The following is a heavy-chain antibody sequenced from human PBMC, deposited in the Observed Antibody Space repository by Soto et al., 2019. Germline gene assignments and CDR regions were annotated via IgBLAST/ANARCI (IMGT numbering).Heavy chain of an antibody. CDR1: GFTFSSYG. D-gene: IGHD2-15*01. CDR3: ARQEVALDY. Sequence: PGGSLRLSCAASGFTFSSYGMHWVRQAPGKGLEWVAVIWYDGSNKYYADSVKGRFTTSRDNSRNTLYLQMNSLRAEDTAVYYCARQEVALDYWGQGTLVTVSS. J-gene: IGHJ4*02. CDR2: IWYDGSNK. V-gene: IGHV3-33*01.